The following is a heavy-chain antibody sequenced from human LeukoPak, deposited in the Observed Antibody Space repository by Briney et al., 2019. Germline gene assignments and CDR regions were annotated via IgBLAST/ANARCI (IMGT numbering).Heavy chain of an antibody. CDR2: VTGSGRDT. CDR3: AKEDRLGSSNL. Sequence: PGASLRLSCAASGFTFINYAMNWVRQAPGRGLEWVSSVTGSGRDTYHADSVKGRFTISRDNSKNTLYLQMNSLRAEDTAVYYCAKEDRLGSSNLWGQGTLVTVSS. D-gene: IGHD7-27*01. CDR1: GFTFINYA. V-gene: IGHV3-23*01. J-gene: IGHJ5*02.